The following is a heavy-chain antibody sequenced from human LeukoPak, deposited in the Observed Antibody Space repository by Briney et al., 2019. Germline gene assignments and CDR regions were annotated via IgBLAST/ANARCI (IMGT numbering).Heavy chain of an antibody. J-gene: IGHJ4*02. CDR2: IKSKTDGGTT. CDR1: GFTFSNPW. Sequence: GGSLRLSCAASGFTFSNPWMNWVRQAPGKGLEWVGRIKSKTDGGTTDYAAPVKGRFTISRDDSKNTLYLQMNSLETEDTAVYYCTTDMVGSTLFDSWGQGTLVTVSS. D-gene: IGHD3-10*01. CDR3: TTDMVGSTLFDS. V-gene: IGHV3-15*01.